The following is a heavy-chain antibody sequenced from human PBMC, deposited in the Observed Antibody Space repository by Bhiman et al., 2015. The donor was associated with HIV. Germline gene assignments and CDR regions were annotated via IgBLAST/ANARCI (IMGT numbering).Heavy chain of an antibody. CDR3: ARGSSSSLSAERFDP. D-gene: IGHD6-6*01. Sequence: EMQLAESGGGLVKPGGSLRLSCAASGFTFSSHSMNWVRQAPGKGLEWVSSISSSSYYIYYADSVKGRFTISRDNAKNSLYLQMNSLRAEDTAVYYCARGSSSSLSAERFDPWGQGTLVTVSS. CDR2: ISSSSYYI. J-gene: IGHJ5*02. CDR1: GFTFSSHS. V-gene: IGHV3-21*01.